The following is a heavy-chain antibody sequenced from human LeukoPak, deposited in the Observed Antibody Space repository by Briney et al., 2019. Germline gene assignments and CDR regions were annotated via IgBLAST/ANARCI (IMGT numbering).Heavy chain of an antibody. CDR3: ARVAVDTFDY. J-gene: IGHJ4*02. V-gene: IGHV4-59*01. D-gene: IGHD6-19*01. CDR2: IYYSGNT. Sequence: SETLSLTCTVSGGSISSYYWSWIRQPPGKGLEWIGYIYYSGNTNYNPSLKSRVTISVDTSKNQFSLKLSPVTAADTAVYYCARVAVDTFDYWGQGTLVTVSS. CDR1: GGSISSYY.